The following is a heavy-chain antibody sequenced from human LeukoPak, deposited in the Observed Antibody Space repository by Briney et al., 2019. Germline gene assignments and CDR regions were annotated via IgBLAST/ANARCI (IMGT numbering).Heavy chain of an antibody. CDR2: ISSSGDKK. CDR3: AKGIRGRDGYNWDY. D-gene: IGHD5-24*01. V-gene: IGHV3-21*04. Sequence: GGSLRLSCAASGFTFSGYSMNWVRQAPGKGLEWVSTISSSGDKKYYTDSLKGRFTISRDNAKNSLDLQMNSLRAEDTALYYCAKGIRGRDGYNWDYWGQGTVVTVSS. CDR1: GFTFSGYS. J-gene: IGHJ4*02.